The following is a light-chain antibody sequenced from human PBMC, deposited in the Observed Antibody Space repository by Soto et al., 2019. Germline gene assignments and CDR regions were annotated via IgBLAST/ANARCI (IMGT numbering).Light chain of an antibody. J-gene: IGLJ1*01. CDR2: DVT. Sequence: QSVLTQPASVAGSPGQSITIPCNGTSNDIGGYNFVSWFQQHPGKAPKLLICDVTRRPSGVSDRFSGSKSGNTASLTISGFQAEDEADYYCNSYSDGNTLYVFGSGTKDTAL. CDR1: SNDIGGYNF. CDR3: NSYSDGNTLYV. V-gene: IGLV2-14*01.